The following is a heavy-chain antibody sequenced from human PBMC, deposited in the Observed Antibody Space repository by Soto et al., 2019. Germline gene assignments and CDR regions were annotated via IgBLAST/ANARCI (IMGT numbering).Heavy chain of an antibody. J-gene: IGHJ3*02. D-gene: IGHD5-18*01. CDR2: IHYNGNT. CDR1: DGSISSRSYY. Sequence: SETLSLTCTVFDGSISSRSYYWGWIRQPPGKGLEWIGTIHYNGNTDYNPSLKSRVTMSVDMSTRQFYLSLNSVNAADTAGDFRARGGHDSFQDVDTLVKGAMVT. V-gene: IGHV4-39*01. CDR3: ARGGHDSFQDVDT.